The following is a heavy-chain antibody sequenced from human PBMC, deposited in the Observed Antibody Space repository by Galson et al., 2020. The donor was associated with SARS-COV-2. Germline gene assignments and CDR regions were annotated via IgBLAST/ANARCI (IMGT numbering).Heavy chain of an antibody. D-gene: IGHD3-3*01. CDR2: TYHSGST. V-gene: IGHV4-30-2*01. Sequence: SETLSLTCAVSGGSISSGGYSWSWIRQPPGKGLEWIGYTYHSGSTYYNPSLKSRVTISADRSKNQFSLKLTSVTAADTAVYYCARSYDFWIGSSPNLRAVRLDPWGQGTLVTVSS. CDR3: ARSYDFWIGSSPNLRAVRLDP. J-gene: IGHJ5*02. CDR1: GGSISSGGYS.